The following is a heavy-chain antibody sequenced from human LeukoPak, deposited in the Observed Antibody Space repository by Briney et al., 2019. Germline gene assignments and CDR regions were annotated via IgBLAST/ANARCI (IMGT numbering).Heavy chain of an antibody. Sequence: SETLSLTCTVSGGSISSYYWSWIRQPPGKGLEWIGYIYYSGSTNYNPSLKSRVTISVDTSKNQFSLKLSSVTAADTAVYYCARRQVLLFDYWGQGTLVTVSS. CDR3: ARRQVLLFDY. J-gene: IGHJ4*02. CDR2: IYYSGST. CDR1: GGSISSYY. V-gene: IGHV4-59*08. D-gene: IGHD3-10*01.